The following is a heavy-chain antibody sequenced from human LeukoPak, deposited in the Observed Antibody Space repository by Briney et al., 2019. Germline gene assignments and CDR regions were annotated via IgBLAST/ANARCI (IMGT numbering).Heavy chain of an antibody. CDR1: GFIFSNYA. D-gene: IGHD4-17*01. CDR2: IRGSGGGT. J-gene: IGHJ3*02. Sequence: GGSLRLSCAASGFIFSNYALMWLRQSPGKGLEWVSAIRGSGGGTFYADSVKGRFTIPRDNSKNTLYLQMNGLRAEDTAVYYCARDPNGDYIGAFDMWGRGTLVTVSS. CDR3: ARDPNGDYIGAFDM. V-gene: IGHV3-23*01.